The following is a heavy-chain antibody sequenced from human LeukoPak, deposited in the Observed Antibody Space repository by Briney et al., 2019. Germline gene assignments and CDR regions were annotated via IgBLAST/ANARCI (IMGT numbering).Heavy chain of an antibody. J-gene: IGHJ5*02. D-gene: IGHD5-18*01. CDR1: GGTFSSYA. V-gene: IGHV1-18*01. Sequence: ASVKVSCKASGGTFSSYAISWVRQAPGQGLEWMGWISAYNGNTNYAQKLQGRVTMTTDTSTSTAYMELRSLRSDDTAVYYCARPGLRYSPAFNWFDPWGQGTLVTVSS. CDR3: ARPGLRYSPAFNWFDP. CDR2: ISAYNGNT.